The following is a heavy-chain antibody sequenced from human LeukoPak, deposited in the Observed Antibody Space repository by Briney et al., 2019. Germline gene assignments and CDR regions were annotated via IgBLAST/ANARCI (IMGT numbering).Heavy chain of an antibody. CDR1: GGTFSSYA. CDR2: IIPIFGTA. J-gene: IGHJ4*02. D-gene: IGHD6-13*01. V-gene: IGHV1-69*13. Sequence: ASVKVSCKASGGTFSSYAISWVRQAPEQGLEWMGGIIPIFGTANYAQKFQGRVTITADESTSTAYMELSSLRSEDTAVYYCARDGWAEVSIAAAGMFNYWGQGTLVTVSS. CDR3: ARDGWAEVSIAAAGMFNY.